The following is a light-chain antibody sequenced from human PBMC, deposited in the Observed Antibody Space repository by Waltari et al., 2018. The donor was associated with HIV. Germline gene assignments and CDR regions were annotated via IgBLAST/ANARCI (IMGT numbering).Light chain of an antibody. CDR3: QQYEGDTRT. CDR1: PNIRTS. V-gene: IGKV1-5*03. J-gene: IGKJ1*01. CDR2: KAS. Sequence: DIQMTQSPSTLPASVGDTFTITCRASPNIRTSLAWYQQKHGRSPTLLIYKASALESEVPPRCSGTGSGTEVNLTISGLTSGDFATYYCQQYEGDTRTFGQGTAVE.